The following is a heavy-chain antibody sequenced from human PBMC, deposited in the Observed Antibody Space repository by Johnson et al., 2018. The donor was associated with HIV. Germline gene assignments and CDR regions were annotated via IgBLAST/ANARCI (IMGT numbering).Heavy chain of an antibody. Sequence: QVQLVESGGGVVRPGGSLRLSCAASGFTFSDYYMSWIRQAPGKGLEWVSYISSSGSTIYYADSVKGRFTISRDNSKNTLYLQMGSLRAEDMGAYYCAREDTVTKGSAFDIWGQGTMVTVSS. CDR3: AREDTVTKGSAFDI. J-gene: IGHJ3*02. CDR1: GFTFSDYY. V-gene: IGHV3-11*04. CDR2: ISSSGSTI. D-gene: IGHD4-17*01.